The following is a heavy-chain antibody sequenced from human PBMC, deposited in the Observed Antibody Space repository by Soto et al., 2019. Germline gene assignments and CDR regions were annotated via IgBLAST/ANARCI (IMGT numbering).Heavy chain of an antibody. J-gene: IGHJ4*02. D-gene: IGHD3-16*01. Sequence: ASVKVSCTASGDTFTSYYMHWVRQAPGQGLEWMGIINPSGGSTSYAQKFQGRVTITADDSTSTAYMELSSLRSEDTGVYYCASSTGAPYYFDYWGQGTLVTVSS. CDR2: INPSGGST. CDR1: GDTFTSYY. CDR3: ASSTGAPYYFDY. V-gene: IGHV1-46*01.